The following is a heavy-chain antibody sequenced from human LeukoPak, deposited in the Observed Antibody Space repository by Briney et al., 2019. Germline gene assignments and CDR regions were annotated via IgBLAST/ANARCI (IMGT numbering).Heavy chain of an antibody. CDR1: GGTFSSYA. CDR3: ARDISTYYYDSSGYYPTDY. CDR2: IIPIFGTA. Sequence: SVKVSCKASGGTFSSYAISWVRQAPGQGLEWMGRIIPIFGTANYAQKFQGRVTITTDESTSTDYMEMSSLRSEDTAVYYCARDISTYYYDSSGYYPTDYWGQGTLVTVSS. D-gene: IGHD3-22*01. J-gene: IGHJ4*02. V-gene: IGHV1-69*05.